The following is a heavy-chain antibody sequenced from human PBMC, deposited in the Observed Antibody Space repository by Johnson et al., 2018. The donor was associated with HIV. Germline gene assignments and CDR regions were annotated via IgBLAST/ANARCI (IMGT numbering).Heavy chain of an antibody. V-gene: IGHV3-66*01. CDR3: TTGLYWNDAFDI. D-gene: IGHD1-1*01. CDR2: IYSGGST. J-gene: IGHJ3*02. Sequence: VQLVESGGGVVPPGGSLRLSCAASGFTVSSNYMSWVRQAPGKGLEWVSVIYSGGSTYYADSVQGRFTISRDNSKNTLYLQMNSLRAEDTAVYYCTTGLYWNDAFDIWGQGTMVTVSS. CDR1: GFTVSSNY.